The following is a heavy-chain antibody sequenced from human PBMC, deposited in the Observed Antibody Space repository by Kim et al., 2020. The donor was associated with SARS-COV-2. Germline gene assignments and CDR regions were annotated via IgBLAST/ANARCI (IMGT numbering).Heavy chain of an antibody. J-gene: IGHJ4*02. D-gene: IGHD2-21*01. CDR3: VRGGRLW. Sequence: DGSGKYYGGSGKGRFTISRDNAKNSVYLQMNSLRAEDTAVYYCVRGGRLWWGQGTLVTVSS. V-gene: IGHV3-7*03. CDR2: DGSGK.